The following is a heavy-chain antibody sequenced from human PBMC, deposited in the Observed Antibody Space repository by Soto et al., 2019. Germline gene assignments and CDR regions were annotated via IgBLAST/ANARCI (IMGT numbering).Heavy chain of an antibody. CDR3: ARIDDSSGLGVWFDP. V-gene: IGHV4-31*03. D-gene: IGHD3-22*01. J-gene: IGHJ5*02. CDR2: IYYSGST. Sequence: TLSLTCTVSGGSISSGGYYWSWIHQHPGKGLEWIGYIYYSGSTYYNPSLKSRVTISVDTSKNQFSLKLSSVTAADTAVYYCARIDDSSGLGVWFDPWGQGTLVTVSS. CDR1: GGSISSGGYY.